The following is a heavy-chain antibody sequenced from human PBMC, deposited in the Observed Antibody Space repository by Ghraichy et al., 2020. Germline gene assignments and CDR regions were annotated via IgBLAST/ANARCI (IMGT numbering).Heavy chain of an antibody. J-gene: IGHJ6*02. CDR1: GFTFSSYS. CDR2: ISSSSSYI. CDR3: ARIRLNTYGMDV. V-gene: IGHV3-21*01. Sequence: GGSLRLSCAASGFTFSSYSMNWVRQAPGKGLEWVSSISSSSSYIYYADSVKGRFTISRDNAKNSLYLQMNSLRAEDTAVYYCARIRLNTYGMDVWGQGTTVTVSS.